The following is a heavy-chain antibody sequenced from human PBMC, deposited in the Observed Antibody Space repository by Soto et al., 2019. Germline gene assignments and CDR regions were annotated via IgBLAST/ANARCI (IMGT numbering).Heavy chain of an antibody. D-gene: IGHD4-17*01. CDR1: RFTFSDSA. J-gene: IGHJ2*01. V-gene: IGHV3-73*02. CDR2: IRNKVNNYAT. Sequence: QLVESGGGLVQPGGSLKLSCAASRFTFSDSALHWVRQASGKGLEWVARIRNKVNNYATIYAASVKGRFSISRDDSKSTAYLHLNSRKTEDTAVYYCARPNDNGDYDWYFDLWGRGTPVTVSS. CDR3: ARPNDNGDYDWYFDL.